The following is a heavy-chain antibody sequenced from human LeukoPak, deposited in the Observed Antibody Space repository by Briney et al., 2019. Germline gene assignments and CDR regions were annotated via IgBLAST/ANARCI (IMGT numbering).Heavy chain of an antibody. CDR1: GFTFSSYA. CDR2: ISGSGGST. V-gene: IGHV3-23*01. CDR3: AKYPFARSAAAGPVDY. Sequence: GGSLRLSCAASGFTFSSYAMSWVRQAPGKGLEWVSAISGSGGSTYYADSVKGRFTISRDNSKNTLYLQMNSLRAEDTAVYCCAKYPFARSAAAGPVDYWGQGTLVTVSS. D-gene: IGHD6-13*01. J-gene: IGHJ4*02.